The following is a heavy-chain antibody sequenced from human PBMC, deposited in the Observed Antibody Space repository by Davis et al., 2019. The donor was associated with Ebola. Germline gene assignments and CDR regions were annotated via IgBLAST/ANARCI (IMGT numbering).Heavy chain of an antibody. D-gene: IGHD3-10*01. V-gene: IGHV1-8*01. CDR3: ARGLLGAYDSVH. CDR1: GYSFRNYD. CDR2: MNPNSGKT. Sequence: AASVKVSCKTSGYSFRNYDITWVRQVSGHGLEWMGWMNPNSGKTGSAQKLQGRITMTANTSTSTAYMELSSLTSEDTAVYYCARGLLGAYDSVHWGQGTPVTVSS. J-gene: IGHJ4*02.